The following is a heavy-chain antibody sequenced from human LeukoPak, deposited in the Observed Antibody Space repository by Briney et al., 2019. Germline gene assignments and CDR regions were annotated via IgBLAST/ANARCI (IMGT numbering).Heavy chain of an antibody. V-gene: IGHV3-48*03. D-gene: IGHD4-17*01. CDR3: ARDIDYGDPLDY. CDR2: ISSSGSTI. J-gene: IGHJ4*02. CDR1: GFTFSSYE. Sequence: GGSLRLSCAASGFTFSSYEMNWVRQAPGKELEWVSYISSSGSTIYYADSVKGRFTISRDNAKNSLYLQMNSLRAEDTAVYYCARDIDYGDPLDYWGQGTLVTVSS.